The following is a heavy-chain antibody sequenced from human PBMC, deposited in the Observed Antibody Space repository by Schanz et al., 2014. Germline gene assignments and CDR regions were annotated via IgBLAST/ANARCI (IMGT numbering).Heavy chain of an antibody. V-gene: IGHV3-23*04. CDR1: GFTFSSYA. Sequence: MQLVESGGGVVQPGGSLRLSCAASGFTFSSYAMTWVRQIPGKGLEWVSAISASGGTTYYADSVKGRFTISRDYSKNTLYLQMNGLRAEDTAVYYCARVALPGYSSPRDAFDIWGQGTMXTVSS. D-gene: IGHD5-18*01. CDR3: ARVALPGYSSPRDAFDI. CDR2: ISASGGTT. J-gene: IGHJ3*02.